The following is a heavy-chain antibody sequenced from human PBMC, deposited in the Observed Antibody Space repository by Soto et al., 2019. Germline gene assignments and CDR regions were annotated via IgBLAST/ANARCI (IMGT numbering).Heavy chain of an antibody. D-gene: IGHD3-3*01. J-gene: IGHJ6*02. Sequence: QVQLVQSGAEVKKPGASVKVSCKASGYTFTSYGISWVRQAPGQGLEWMGWISAYNGNTNYAQKLEGRVTMTTDTSTSTAYMELRSLRSDDTAVYYCARGRYDFWSGYRSPPYYYYGMDVWGQGTTVTVSS. CDR1: GYTFTSYG. CDR3: ARGRYDFWSGYRSPPYYYYGMDV. V-gene: IGHV1-18*01. CDR2: ISAYNGNT.